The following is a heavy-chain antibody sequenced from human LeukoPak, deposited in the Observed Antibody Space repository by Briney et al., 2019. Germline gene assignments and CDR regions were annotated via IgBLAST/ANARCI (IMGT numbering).Heavy chain of an antibody. CDR1: GFTFSSSW. CDR2: INSDESVT. Sequence: GGSLGLSCAASGFTFSSSWMQWVRQAPGQGLVWVSRINSDESVTTYTNSVKGRFTISRDNAKNTLYLQMNSLRAEDTAMYYCVRSRFTTSSFDYWGQGTLVTVSS. D-gene: IGHD2-2*01. CDR3: VRSRFTTSSFDY. J-gene: IGHJ4*02. V-gene: IGHV3-74*03.